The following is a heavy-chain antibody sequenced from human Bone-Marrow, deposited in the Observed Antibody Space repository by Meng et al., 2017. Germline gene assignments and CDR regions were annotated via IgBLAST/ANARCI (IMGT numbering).Heavy chain of an antibody. CDR1: GFTFSSYE. D-gene: IGHD5-18*01. V-gene: IGHV3-48*03. CDR3: ASDKIDSRYSYAFYYYYGMDV. CDR2: ISNNGSTL. Sequence: GESLKLSCAASGFTFSSYEMNWVRQAPGKGLEWVSHISNNGSTLYYADSVKGRFTISRDNAKNSLYLQMNSLRAEDTAVYYWASDKIDSRYSYAFYYYYGMDVWGQGTTVTVSS. J-gene: IGHJ6*02.